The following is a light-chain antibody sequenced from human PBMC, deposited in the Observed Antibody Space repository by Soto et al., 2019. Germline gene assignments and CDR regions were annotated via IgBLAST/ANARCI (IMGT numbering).Light chain of an antibody. CDR1: SGDISGYNY. J-gene: IGLJ2*01. Sequence: QSALTQPASVSGSPGQSITISCTGTSGDISGYNYVSWYQQHPGKAPKLMIYDVSDRPSGVSNRFSGAKSGNTASLTISGLQAEDEADYYCSSYTSSSTLLFGGGTKLTVL. CDR3: SSYTSSSTLL. CDR2: DVS. V-gene: IGLV2-14*01.